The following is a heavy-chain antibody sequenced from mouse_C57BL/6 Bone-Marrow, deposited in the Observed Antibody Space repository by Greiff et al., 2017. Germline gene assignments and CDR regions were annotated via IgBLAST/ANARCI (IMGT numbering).Heavy chain of an antibody. CDR1: GYTFTSYW. Sequence: QVQLKQPGAELVMPGASVKLSCKASGYTFTSYWMHWVKQRPGQGLEWIGEIDPSDSYTNYNQKFKGKSTLTVDKSSSTAYMQLSSLTSEEAAVYYCARKFKGAMDYWGQGTSVTVSS. CDR3: ARKFKGAMDY. V-gene: IGHV1-69*01. J-gene: IGHJ4*01. CDR2: IDPSDSYT.